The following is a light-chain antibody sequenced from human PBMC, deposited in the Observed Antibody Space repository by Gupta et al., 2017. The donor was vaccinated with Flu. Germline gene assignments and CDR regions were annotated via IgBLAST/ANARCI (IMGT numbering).Light chain of an antibody. CDR2: QDN. Sequence: PGQTASITCSGDKLGDKYACWYQQKAGQSPVLLIYQDNKRPSGIPERFSASNSGRTDTLTISGTQAMDEANYYCQAWDSRTSDDFGPGTRVTVL. CDR3: QAWDSRTSDD. V-gene: IGLV3-1*01. CDR1: KLGDKY. J-gene: IGLJ1*01.